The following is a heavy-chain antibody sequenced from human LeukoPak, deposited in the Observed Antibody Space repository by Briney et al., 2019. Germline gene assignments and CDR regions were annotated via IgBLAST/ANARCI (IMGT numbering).Heavy chain of an antibody. D-gene: IGHD3-9*01. V-gene: IGHV3-21*01. CDR3: ARSTATIFRLVIIFASRLNLLQYLGSGH. J-gene: IGHJ4*02. Sequence: GGSLRLSCAASGFTFSSYSMNWVRQAPGKGLEWVSSISSSSSYIYYADSVKGRFTISRDNAKNSLYLQMNSLGAEDTAVYYCARSTATIFRLVIIFASRLNLLQYLGSGHWGQGTLVTVSS. CDR2: ISSSSSYI. CDR1: GFTFSSYS.